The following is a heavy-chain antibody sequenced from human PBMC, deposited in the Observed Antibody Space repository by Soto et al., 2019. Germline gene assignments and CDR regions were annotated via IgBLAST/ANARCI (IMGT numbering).Heavy chain of an antibody. V-gene: IGHV3-30*18. CDR3: AKVGFGY. J-gene: IGHJ4*02. Sequence: WGSLRLSCAASGFTFSSYGMHWVRQAPGKGLEWVAVISYDGSNKYYADSVKGRFTISRDNSKNTLYLQMNSLRAEDTAVYYCAKVGFGYWGQGNLVTVSP. CDR1: GFTFSSYG. CDR2: ISYDGSNK.